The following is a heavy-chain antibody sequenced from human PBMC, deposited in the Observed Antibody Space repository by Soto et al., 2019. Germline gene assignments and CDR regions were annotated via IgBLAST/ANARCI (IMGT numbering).Heavy chain of an antibody. J-gene: IGHJ4*02. V-gene: IGHV3-74*01. CDR1: GFTFSSYA. D-gene: IGHD2-15*01. CDR2: LNSDGSST. CDR3: ARALGGPTALDY. Sequence: GASLKISCAASGFTFSSYAMSWVRQAPGKGLVRVSRLNSDGSSTSYADSVKGRFTISRDNAKNTLYLQMNGLRVDDTAVYYCARALGGPTALDYWGQGTLVTVSP.